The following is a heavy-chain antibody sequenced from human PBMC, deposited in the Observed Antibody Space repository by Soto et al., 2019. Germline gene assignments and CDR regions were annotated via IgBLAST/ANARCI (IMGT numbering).Heavy chain of an antibody. D-gene: IGHD6-13*01. CDR1: VFTCSNFA. J-gene: IGHJ4*02. CDR3: AKDVAATL. V-gene: IGHV3-23*01. CDR2: ISASGKST. Sequence: PGWSLRLSCAASVFTCSNFALNWVRQAPGKGLEWVSTISASGKSTYYADPVRGRFTISRDNSGNMLFLQMNGLGADDAAVYYCAKDVAATLWGQGALVTVSS.